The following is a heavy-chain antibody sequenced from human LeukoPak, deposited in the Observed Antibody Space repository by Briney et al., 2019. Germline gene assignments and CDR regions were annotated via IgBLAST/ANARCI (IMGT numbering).Heavy chain of an antibody. V-gene: IGHV1-69*04. CDR1: GYPFTSYG. CDR2: IIPIFGIA. J-gene: IGHJ5*02. CDR3: AREADYPNWFDP. D-gene: IGHD4-11*01. Sequence: ASVKVSCKASGYPFTSYGISWVRQAPGQGLEWMGRIIPIFGIANYAQKFQGRVTITANKSTSTAYMELSSLRSEDTAVYYCAREADYPNWFDPWGQGTLVTVSS.